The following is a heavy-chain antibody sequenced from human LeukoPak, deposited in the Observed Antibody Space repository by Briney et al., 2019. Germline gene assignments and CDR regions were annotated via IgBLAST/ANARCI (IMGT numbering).Heavy chain of an antibody. J-gene: IGHJ5*02. V-gene: IGHV3-23*01. CDR2: ISGSGGST. Sequence: GGSLRLSCAASGFTFTSYAMSWARQAPGKGLEWVSAISGSGGSTYYADSVKGRFTISRDNSKNTLYLQMNSLRAEDTAVYYCAKPRPSYSSSWYDHWGQGTLVTVSS. CDR1: GFTFTSYA. D-gene: IGHD6-13*01. CDR3: AKPRPSYSSSWYDH.